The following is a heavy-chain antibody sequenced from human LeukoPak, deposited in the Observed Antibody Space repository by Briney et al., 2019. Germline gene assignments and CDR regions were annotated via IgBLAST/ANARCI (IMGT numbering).Heavy chain of an antibody. Sequence: SETLSLTCTVSGDSISSSFYYWGWIRQPPGKGLEWIGSIYYGGGTHCNPSLKSRATIFLDTSMNQFSLRLTSVTAADTALYFSARESFEEPGTMDHWGQGTLVSVSS. CDR2: IYYGGGT. CDR1: GDSISSSFYY. CDR3: ARESFEEPGTMDH. D-gene: IGHD4/OR15-4a*01. J-gene: IGHJ4*02. V-gene: IGHV4-39*07.